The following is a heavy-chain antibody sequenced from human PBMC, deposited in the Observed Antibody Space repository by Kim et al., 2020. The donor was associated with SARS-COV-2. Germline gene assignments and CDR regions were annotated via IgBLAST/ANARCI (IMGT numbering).Heavy chain of an antibody. CDR2: IHFSGIT. J-gene: IGHJ4*02. D-gene: IGHD3-10*01. Sequence: SETLSLTCSVSGATFNSGNYYWGWIRQTPGKALEWIGNIHFSGITYYNPSLKSRLTISLNTSKSQLSLKLNSVTAADTAVYYCVGDMVRGVIISRAFDHWGQGTPVSVSS. CDR3: VGDMVRGVIISRAFDH. CDR1: GATFNSGNYY. V-gene: IGHV4-30-4*01.